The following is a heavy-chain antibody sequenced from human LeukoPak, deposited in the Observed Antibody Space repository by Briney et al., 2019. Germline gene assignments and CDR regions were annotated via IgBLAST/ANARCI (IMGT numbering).Heavy chain of an antibody. CDR2: IKYDGREE. CDR3: ARDRYSDTSRVPFDH. V-gene: IGHV3-7*01. J-gene: IGHJ4*02. D-gene: IGHD3-22*01. Sequence: SGGSLRLSCAASGFTFSTYWMTWVRQAPGKGLEWVANIKYDGREEYYVDSVKGRFTISRDNARNSIFLQMNSLRVDDTAVYYCARDRYSDTSRVPFDHWGQGILVTVSS. CDR1: GFTFSTYW.